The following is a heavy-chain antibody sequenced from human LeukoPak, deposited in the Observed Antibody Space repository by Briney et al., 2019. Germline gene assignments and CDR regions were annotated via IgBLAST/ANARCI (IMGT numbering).Heavy chain of an antibody. D-gene: IGHD3-16*01. Sequence: GGSPRLSCAASGFTFSSYSMNWVRQAPGKGLEWVSFISSSSSYIYYADSVKGRFTISRDNAKNSLYLQMNSLRAEDTAVYYCARDRGESSYFDYCGQGTLVTVSS. CDR2: ISSSSSYI. CDR3: ARDRGESSYFDY. CDR1: GFTFSSYS. J-gene: IGHJ4*02. V-gene: IGHV3-21*01.